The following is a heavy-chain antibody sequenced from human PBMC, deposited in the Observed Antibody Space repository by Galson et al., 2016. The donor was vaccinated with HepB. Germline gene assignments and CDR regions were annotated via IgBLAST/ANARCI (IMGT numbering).Heavy chain of an antibody. CDR3: ARSDSFLFSMGV. V-gene: IGHV3-30-3*01. Sequence: SLRLSCAASGFTFSNYAMHWVRQAPGKGLEWVAVISFDGSNKFYADSVKGRFTISRDNSKNTLYLQMNSLRVEDTAVYFCARSDSFLFSMGVWGQGTTVTVSS. D-gene: IGHD1-26*01. CDR1: GFTFSNYA. CDR2: ISFDGSNK. J-gene: IGHJ6*02.